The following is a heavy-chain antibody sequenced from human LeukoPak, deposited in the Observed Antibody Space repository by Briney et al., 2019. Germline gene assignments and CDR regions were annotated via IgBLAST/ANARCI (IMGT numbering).Heavy chain of an antibody. CDR2: IWYDGSNK. J-gene: IGHJ6*02. CDR3: AGGSSPYYYYGMDV. V-gene: IGHV3-33*01. Sequence: GGSLRLSCAASGFTFSSYGMHWVRQAPGKGLEGVAVIWYDGSNKYYADSVKGRFTISRDNSKNTLYLQMNSLRAEDTAVYYCAGGSSPYYYYGMDVWGQGTTVTVSS. D-gene: IGHD6-6*01. CDR1: GFTFSSYG.